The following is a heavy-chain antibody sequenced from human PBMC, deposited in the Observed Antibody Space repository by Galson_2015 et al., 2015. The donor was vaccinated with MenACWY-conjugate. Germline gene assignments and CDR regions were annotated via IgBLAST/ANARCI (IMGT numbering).Heavy chain of an antibody. J-gene: IGHJ6*02. D-gene: IGHD3-10*01. Sequence: SLRLSCAVSGFTASSNYMTWVRQAPGKGLEWVSVIYSDGSTYNADSVKGRVTISRDNSKNTVFLQMTSLRAEDTAMYYCARDSRATTVWGLNKRKTIDYYDGMDVWGQGTTGHVSS. CDR1: GFTASSNY. CDR2: IYSDGST. V-gene: IGHV3-53*01. CDR3: ARDSRATTVWGLNKRKTIDYYDGMDV.